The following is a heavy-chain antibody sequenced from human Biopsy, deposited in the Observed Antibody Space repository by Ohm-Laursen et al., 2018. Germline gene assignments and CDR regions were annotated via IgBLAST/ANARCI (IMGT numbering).Heavy chain of an antibody. Sequence: PSETLSLTCTVSGGSISGSSWSWIRQAPGRGLEWVGYISYSGSTSNNPSLKSRITISVDTSKNQISLKVTSMTAADTAVYYCAKHGSGWTGDDALHIWGQGTMVTVSS. CDR2: ISYSGST. CDR3: AKHGSGWTGDDALHI. D-gene: IGHD6-19*01. CDR1: GGSISGSS. J-gene: IGHJ3*02. V-gene: IGHV4-59*08.